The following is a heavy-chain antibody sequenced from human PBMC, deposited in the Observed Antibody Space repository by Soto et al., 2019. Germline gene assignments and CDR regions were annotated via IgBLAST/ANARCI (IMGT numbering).Heavy chain of an antibody. CDR2: INAGNGNT. J-gene: IGHJ4*02. V-gene: IGHV1-3*01. Sequence: QVQLVQSGAEVKKPGASVKVSCKASGYTFTSYAMHWVRQAPGQRLEWIGWINAGNGNTKYSQNFQGRVTITRDTSASTAYMELSSLRSEDTAVYYCVRSIRLAGDYWGQGTLVTVSS. CDR1: GYTFTSYA. CDR3: VRSIRLAGDY.